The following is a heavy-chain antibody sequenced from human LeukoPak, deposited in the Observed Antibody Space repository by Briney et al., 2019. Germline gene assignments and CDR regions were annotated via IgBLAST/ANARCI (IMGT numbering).Heavy chain of an antibody. Sequence: GRSLRLSCAASGFTFSDYYMSWIRKAPGKGLDGVSYISSSGSTIYYADSVKGRFTISRDNAKNSLYLQMNSLRAEDTAVYYCARDATVGATDYWGQGTLVTVSS. D-gene: IGHD1-26*01. CDR2: ISSSGSTI. CDR1: GFTFSDYY. V-gene: IGHV3-11*04. J-gene: IGHJ4*02. CDR3: ARDATVGATDY.